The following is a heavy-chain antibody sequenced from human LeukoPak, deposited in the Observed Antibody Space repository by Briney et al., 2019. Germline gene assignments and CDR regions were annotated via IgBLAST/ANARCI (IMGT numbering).Heavy chain of an antibody. CDR3: AKAPGWPAGRSGSLLY. D-gene: IGHD1-26*01. V-gene: IGHV4-34*01. CDR1: GGSFSGDY. CDR2: INHSGIT. Sequence: SETLSLTCAVYGGSFSGDYWIWIRQTPEKGLEWIGEINHSGITNYNPSFKSRAAISVDTSKNQFSLKLSSVTAADTAIYYCAKAPGWPAGRSGSLLYWGQGTLITVSS. J-gene: IGHJ4*02.